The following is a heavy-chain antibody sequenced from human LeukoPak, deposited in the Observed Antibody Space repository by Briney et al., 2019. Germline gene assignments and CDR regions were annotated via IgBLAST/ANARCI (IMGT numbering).Heavy chain of an antibody. Sequence: GGSLRLSCAASGLTFSSYVMSWVRQAPGKGLEWVSGISSSGYSTYYADSVKGRFTISRDNSKNTLYLQMNSLRDDDAGVYYCAKRMGYDFGHFDYWGQGALVTVSS. CDR1: GLTFSSYV. CDR3: AKRMGYDFGHFDY. CDR2: ISSSGYST. V-gene: IGHV3-23*01. J-gene: IGHJ4*02. D-gene: IGHD2/OR15-2a*01.